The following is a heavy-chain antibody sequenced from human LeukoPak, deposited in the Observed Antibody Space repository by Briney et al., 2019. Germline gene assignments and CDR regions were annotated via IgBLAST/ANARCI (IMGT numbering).Heavy chain of an antibody. J-gene: IGHJ4*02. CDR1: GYTFTSYG. CDR3: ASAELRYFDWIIPWGDY. V-gene: IGHV1-18*01. D-gene: IGHD3-9*01. CDR2: ISAYNGNT. Sequence: ASVKVSCKASGYTFTSYGISWVRQAPGQGLEWMGWISAYNGNTNYAQKLQGRVTMTEDTSTDTAYMELSSLRSEDTAVYYCASAELRYFDWIIPWGDYWGQGTLVTVSS.